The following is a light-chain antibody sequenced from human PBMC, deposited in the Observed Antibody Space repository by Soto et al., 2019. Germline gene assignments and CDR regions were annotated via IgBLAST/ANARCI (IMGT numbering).Light chain of an antibody. J-gene: IGKJ2*01. Sequence: EIVLTQSPGTLSLSPGERATLSCRASQSVSSSYLAWYQQKPGQAPRLLIYGASSRATGIPDRFSGSGSGTDFTLTISRLEPEDFAVYYCQHYGSLLYTFGQGTK. CDR2: GAS. CDR1: QSVSSSY. CDR3: QHYGSLLYT. V-gene: IGKV3-20*01.